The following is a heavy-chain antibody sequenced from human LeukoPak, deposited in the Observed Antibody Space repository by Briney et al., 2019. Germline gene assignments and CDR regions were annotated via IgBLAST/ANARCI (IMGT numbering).Heavy chain of an antibody. CDR3: ARQEYCSGGSCCTWFDP. CDR1: GSRINNSW. CDR2: IYTGDPDI. Sequence: GESLQISCQGSGSRINNSWIGWVRQLPGKGLGWMGIIYTGDPDIRYGPSFQGQVTISADKAISTAYLQWSSLKGSGTAMYYCARQEYCSGGSCCTWFDPWGQGTLVIVSS. V-gene: IGHV5-51*01. J-gene: IGHJ5*02. D-gene: IGHD2-15*01.